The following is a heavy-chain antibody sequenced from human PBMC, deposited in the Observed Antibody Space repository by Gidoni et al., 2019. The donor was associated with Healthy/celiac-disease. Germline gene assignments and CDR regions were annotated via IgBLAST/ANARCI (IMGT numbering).Heavy chain of an antibody. CDR2: ISSSSSYI. V-gene: IGHV3-21*01. D-gene: IGHD6-19*01. J-gene: IGHJ6*03. Sequence: EVQLVESGGGLVKPGGSLRLSCAASGFTFSSYSMNGVRQAPGKGLEWVSSISSSSSYIYYADSVKGRFTISRDNAKNSLYLQMNSLRAEDTAVYYCASAGYSSGWYLYYYMDVWGKGTTVTVSS. CDR1: GFTFSSYS. CDR3: ASAGYSSGWYLYYYMDV.